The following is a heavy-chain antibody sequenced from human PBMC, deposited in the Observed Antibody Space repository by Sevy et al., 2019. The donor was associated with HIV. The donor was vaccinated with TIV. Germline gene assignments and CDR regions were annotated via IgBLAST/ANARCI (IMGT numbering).Heavy chain of an antibody. J-gene: IGHJ4*02. D-gene: IGHD1-26*01. V-gene: IGHV4-59*13. CDR2: IYYSGST. CDR1: GGSISSYY. CDR3: ARGGIVGATTEFDY. Sequence: SETLSLTCTVSGGSISSYYWSWIRQPPGKGLEWIGYIYYSGSTNYNPSLKSRVTISVDTSKNQVSLKLSSVTAADTAVYYCARGGIVGATTEFDYWGQGTLVTVSS.